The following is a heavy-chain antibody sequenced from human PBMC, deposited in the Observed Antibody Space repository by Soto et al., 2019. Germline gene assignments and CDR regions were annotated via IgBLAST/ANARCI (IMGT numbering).Heavy chain of an antibody. D-gene: IGHD2-15*01. J-gene: IGHJ4*02. CDR3: AHRRIFIDCSGGSCYRAFDY. CDR1: GCSLSTSGVG. CDR2: IYWDDDK. V-gene: IGHV2-5*02. Sequence: QITLKASGPTLVKPTQTLTLTCTFSGCSLSTSGVGVGWIRPPPGKALEWLELIYWDDDKRYSSSLKSRLTITTDSSEDQLVLTRTNMDRVETATYFCAHRRIFIDCSGGSCYRAFDYWGQGTLVTVSS.